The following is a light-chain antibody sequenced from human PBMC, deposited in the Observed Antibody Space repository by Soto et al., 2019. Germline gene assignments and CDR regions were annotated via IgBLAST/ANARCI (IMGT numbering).Light chain of an antibody. J-gene: IGKJ5*01. CDR2: DAS. V-gene: IGKV1-5*01. CDR3: QQYNRYSIT. Sequence: DLPITPSPSTLSASVGTLSLTPGRSTQSISSWLAWYQQKPGKAPKLLIYDASSLESGVPSRFSGSGSGTEFTLTISSLQPDDFATYYCQQYNRYSITFGQGTRLEIK. CDR1: QSISSW.